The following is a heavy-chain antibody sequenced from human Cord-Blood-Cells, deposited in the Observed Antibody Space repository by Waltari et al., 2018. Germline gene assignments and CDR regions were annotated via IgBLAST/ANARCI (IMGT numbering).Heavy chain of an antibody. CDR2: IIPIFGTA. D-gene: IGHD5-12*01. V-gene: IGHV1-69*01. CDR1: GGTFSSYA. J-gene: IGHJ4*02. Sequence: QVQLVQSGAEVKKPGSSVRVSCKASGGTFSSYAISWVRQAPGQGLEWMGGIIPIFGTANYAQKFQGRVTITADESTSTAYMELSSLRSEDTAVYYCARRYSGYDRWGYFDYWGQGTLVTVSS. CDR3: ARRYSGYDRWGYFDY.